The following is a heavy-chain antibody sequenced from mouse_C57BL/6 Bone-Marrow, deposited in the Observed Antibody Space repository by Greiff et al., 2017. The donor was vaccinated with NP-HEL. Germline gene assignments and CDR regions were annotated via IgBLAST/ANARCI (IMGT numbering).Heavy chain of an antibody. D-gene: IGHD5-1*01. CDR2: IRSKCSNYAT. CDR1: GFTFHPYA. J-gene: IGHJ2*01. V-gene: IGHV10-3*01. Sequence: EAGGGLVQPKGSLNLSCAASGFTFHPYAMHRVRQAPAKGWEWVARIRSKCSNYATYYVDSVKDRFTISGYVSQSMLYLQINNLKTEDTAMYYCVRESNYFDYWGQGTTLTVSS. CDR3: VRESNYFDY.